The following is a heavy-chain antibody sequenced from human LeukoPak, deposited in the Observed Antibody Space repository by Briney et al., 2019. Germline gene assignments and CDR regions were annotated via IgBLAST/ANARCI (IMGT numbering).Heavy chain of an antibody. CDR3: AREGPYGGNSDYYYYGMDV. J-gene: IGHJ6*02. CDR2: INPSGGST. D-gene: IGHD4-23*01. CDR1: GYTFTSYY. Sequence: ASVKVSCKASGYTFTSYYMHWVRQPPAQGLEWMGIINPSGGSTSYAQKFQGRVTMTRDTSTSTVYMELSSLRSEDTAVYYCAREGPYGGNSDYYYYGMDVWGQGTTVTVSS. V-gene: IGHV1-46*01.